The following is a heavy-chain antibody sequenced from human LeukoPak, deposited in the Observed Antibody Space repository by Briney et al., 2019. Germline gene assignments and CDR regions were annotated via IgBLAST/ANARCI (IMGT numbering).Heavy chain of an antibody. D-gene: IGHD3-10*01. J-gene: IGHJ4*02. V-gene: IGHV4-59*12. Sequence: SETLSLTCTVSGGSINTYYWTWIRQPPGKGLEWIGYIYYSGSTNYNPSLKSRVTISVDTSKNQFSLKLSSVTAADTAVYYCARATPRGVSDYWGQGTLVTVSS. CDR1: GGSINTYY. CDR3: ARATPRGVSDY. CDR2: IYYSGST.